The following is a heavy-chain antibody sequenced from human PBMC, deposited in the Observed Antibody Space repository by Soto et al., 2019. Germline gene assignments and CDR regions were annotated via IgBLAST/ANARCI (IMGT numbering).Heavy chain of an antibody. CDR2: IGIGSSTK. CDR1: GFTFRNYG. V-gene: IGHV3-48*01. J-gene: IGHJ2*01. D-gene: IGHD2-15*01. Sequence: PGGSLRLSCAASGFTFRNYGMNWVRQAPGKGLEWVSYIGIGSSTKYYADSVKGRFTISRDNAKNSLYLQMNSLRAEDTAVYYCARDRCSGGNCYSNWYFDLWGRGTLVTVSS. CDR3: ARDRCSGGNCYSNWYFDL.